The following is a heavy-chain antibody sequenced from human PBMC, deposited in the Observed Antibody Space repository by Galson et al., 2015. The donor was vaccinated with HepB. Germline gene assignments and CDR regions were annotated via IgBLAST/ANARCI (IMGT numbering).Heavy chain of an antibody. V-gene: IGHV3-23*01. CDR3: AREPLMQFFEYLPNYFDF. D-gene: IGHD1-26*01. CDR1: GFTFNSHA. J-gene: IGHJ4*02. Sequence: SLRLSCASSGFTFNSHAMSWVRQTPRQGLSWVSSISANGDTTYYADSVKGRFTISRDTSKSTLYLHMTSLRAEDTAMYYCAREPLMQFFEYLPNYFDFWGQGTLVTVSS. CDR2: ISANGDTT.